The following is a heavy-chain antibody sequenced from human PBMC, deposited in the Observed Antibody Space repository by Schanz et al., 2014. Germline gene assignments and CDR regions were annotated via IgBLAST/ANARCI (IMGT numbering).Heavy chain of an antibody. J-gene: IGHJ5*02. D-gene: IGHD6-13*01. CDR2: IKGKTDGGTA. Sequence: EVQLVESGGGLVKPGGSLRLSCATSGLTFTSAWMSWVRQAPGKGLEWVGRIKGKTDGGTADYAAPMKGRFTISRDDSQSTLYLQMSSLKIEDTAVYYCATASSPVREAGAGSSFHLWGQGTLVTVSP. V-gene: IGHV3-15*01. CDR3: ATASSPVREAGAGSSFHL. CDR1: GLTFTSAW.